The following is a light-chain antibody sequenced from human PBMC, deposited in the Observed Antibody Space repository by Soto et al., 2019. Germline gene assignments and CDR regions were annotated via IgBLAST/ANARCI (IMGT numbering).Light chain of an antibody. Sequence: DIVMTQSPATLSVSPGERATISCRASQSIINKLAWYHQKPGQAPRLLIYGASTRATGIPARFSGSGSGTEFTLTISSLQPEDFAVYYCQQYNSWPWTFGQGTKVEIK. CDR2: GAS. V-gene: IGKV3-15*01. CDR3: QQYNSWPWT. CDR1: QSIINK. J-gene: IGKJ1*01.